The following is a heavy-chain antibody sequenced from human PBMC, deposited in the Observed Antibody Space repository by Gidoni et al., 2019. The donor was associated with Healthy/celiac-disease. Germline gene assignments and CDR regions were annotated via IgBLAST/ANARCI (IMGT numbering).Heavy chain of an antibody. J-gene: IGHJ6*02. CDR1: GGTFSSYA. CDR2: ILPIFGTA. V-gene: IGHV1-69*01. D-gene: IGHD1-7*01. Sequence: QVQLVQSGAEVKKPGSSVKVSCKASGGTFSSYAISWVRQAPGHGLEWMGGILPIFGTANDAQKFQGRVTMTADESTSTAYMELSSLRSEDTAVYYCARDKGLELRDEAYYYYYYGMDVWGQGTTVTVSS. CDR3: ARDKGLELRDEAYYYYYYGMDV.